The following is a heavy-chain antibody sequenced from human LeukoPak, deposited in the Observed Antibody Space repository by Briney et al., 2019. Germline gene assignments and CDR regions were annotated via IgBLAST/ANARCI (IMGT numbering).Heavy chain of an antibody. CDR3: ARVTKGTVLINWFDP. V-gene: IGHV3-48*01. D-gene: IGHD4-23*01. J-gene: IGHJ5*02. Sequence: NWVRQAPGKGLEWVSYISSSSSTIYYADSVKGRFTISRDNAKNSLYLQMNSLRAEDTAVYYCARVTKGTVLINWFDPWGQGTLVTVSS. CDR2: ISSSSSTI.